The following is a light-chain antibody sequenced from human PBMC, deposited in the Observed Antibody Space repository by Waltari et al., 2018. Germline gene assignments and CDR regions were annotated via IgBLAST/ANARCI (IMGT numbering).Light chain of an antibody. CDR3: CSYTITSTLV. CDR2: DVT. Sequence: QSALTQPASVSGSPGQSITISCPGPNSDIGGFNYLSWYQHHPGQAPTLILYDVTKRPSGVSDRFSGSKSGTTASLTISGLHTDDEADYYCCSYTITSTLVFGGGTKLTVL. V-gene: IGLV2-14*03. J-gene: IGLJ2*01. CDR1: NSDIGGFNY.